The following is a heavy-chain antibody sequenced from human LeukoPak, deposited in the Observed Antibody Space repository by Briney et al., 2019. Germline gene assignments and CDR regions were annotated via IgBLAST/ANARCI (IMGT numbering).Heavy chain of an antibody. Sequence: RPSETLSLTCAVYGGTFSGYYWSWLRQPPGKGLEWIGEINHSGSTNYNPSLKSRVTISVDTSKNQFSLKLSSVTAADTAVYYCARGKTGTTDFDYWGQGTLVTVFS. CDR3: ARGKTGTTDFDY. J-gene: IGHJ4*02. CDR2: INHSGST. CDR1: GGTFSGYY. V-gene: IGHV4-34*01. D-gene: IGHD1-1*01.